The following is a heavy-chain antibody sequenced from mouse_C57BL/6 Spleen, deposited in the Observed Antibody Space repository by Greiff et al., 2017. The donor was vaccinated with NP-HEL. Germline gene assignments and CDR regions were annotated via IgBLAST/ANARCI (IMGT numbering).Heavy chain of an antibody. CDR3: VRGDGGMDY. CDR2: IRSKSNNYAT. D-gene: IGHD3-3*01. J-gene: IGHJ4*01. Sequence: DVQLVESGGGLVQPKGSLKLSCAASGFSFNTYAMNWVRQAPGKGLEWAARIRSKSNNYATYYADSVKDRFTISRDDSESMLYLQMNHLKTEDTAMYYCVRGDGGMDYWGQGTSVTVSS. CDR1: GFSFNTYA. V-gene: IGHV10-1*01.